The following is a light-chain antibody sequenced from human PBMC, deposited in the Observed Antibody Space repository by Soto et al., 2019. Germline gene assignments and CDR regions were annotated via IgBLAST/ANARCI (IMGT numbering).Light chain of an antibody. CDR2: DVS. CDR1: SSDVGGYNY. J-gene: IGLJ1*01. CDR3: QSYDRSLSGYV. V-gene: IGLV2-14*01. Sequence: QSALTQPASVSGSPGQSITISCTGTSSDVGGYNYVSWYQQHPGKAPKFMTYDVSNRPSGVSNRFSGSKSGNTASLTISGLQAEDEADYYCQSYDRSLSGYVFGSGTKVTV.